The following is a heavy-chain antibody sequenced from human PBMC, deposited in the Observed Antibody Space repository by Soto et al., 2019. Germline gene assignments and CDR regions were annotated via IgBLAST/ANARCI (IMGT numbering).Heavy chain of an antibody. CDR3: TKVCSSSSNCYIIDY. Sequence: QVQLVESGGGVVQPGRSLRLSCAASGFTFSSNGMHWVRQAPGKGLEWVAVMSNDGSHTSYADSAEGRFTISRDNSKNTLYLQMNSLRAEDSGIYYCTKVCSSSSNCYIIDYWGQGALVTVSS. D-gene: IGHD2-15*01. CDR1: GFTFSSNG. J-gene: IGHJ4*02. CDR2: MSNDGSHT. V-gene: IGHV3-30*18.